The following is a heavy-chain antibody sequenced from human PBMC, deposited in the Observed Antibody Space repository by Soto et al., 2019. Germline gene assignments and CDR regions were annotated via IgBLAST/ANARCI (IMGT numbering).Heavy chain of an antibody. CDR2: ISNSGST. D-gene: IGHD4-4*01. V-gene: IGHV4-61*01. CDR1: VGAVSSGSYD. J-gene: IGHJ4*02. CDR3: ARDGYSNFDY. Sequence: SETLSLTCTGSVGAVSSGSYDWSWIRQPPGKGLEWIGYISNSGSTKYNPSLKSRGAISVDTSKNQFSLKLSSVTAADTAVYYCARDGYSNFDYWGQGTLVTVSS.